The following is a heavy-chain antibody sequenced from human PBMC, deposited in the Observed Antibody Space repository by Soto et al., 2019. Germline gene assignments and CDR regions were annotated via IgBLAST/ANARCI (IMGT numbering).Heavy chain of an antibody. D-gene: IGHD5-12*01. CDR1: GDSISSYS. CDR2: IHYNGNT. V-gene: IGHV4-59*01. Sequence: QVQLQVSGPGLVKHSKTLSLTCTVSGDSISSYSWSWIRQPPGKGLEWIGNIHYNGNTKYNPSLKSRVTMLVDTSKNQFSLKLISVTAADTAVYYCAREGNLGRWLQPLDYWGQGTLATVSS. CDR3: AREGNLGRWLQPLDY. J-gene: IGHJ4*02.